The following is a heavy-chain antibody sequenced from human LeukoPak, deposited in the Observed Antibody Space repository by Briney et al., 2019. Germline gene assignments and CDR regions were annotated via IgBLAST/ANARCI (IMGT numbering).Heavy chain of an antibody. CDR1: GYTFTDYY. CDR3: TSSDYTSSDY. V-gene: IGHV1-2*02. J-gene: IGHJ4*02. Sequence: ASVKVSCKASGYTFTDYYMQWVRQAPGQGREWMGWIDPRSGGRNFARKFQGRGTITRDTSISTAYMELSRLTSDDTAVYYCTSSDYTSSDYWGQGTLVTVSS. D-gene: IGHD2-2*02. CDR2: IDPRSGGR.